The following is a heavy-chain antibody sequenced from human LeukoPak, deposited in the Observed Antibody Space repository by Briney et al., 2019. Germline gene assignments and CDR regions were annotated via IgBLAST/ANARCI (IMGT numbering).Heavy chain of an antibody. J-gene: IGHJ6*03. CDR2: INPNSGGT. D-gene: IGHD2-15*01. V-gene: IGHV1-2*02. CDR3: ARDRVVVAATHNYYYYYMDV. Sequence: GASVKVSCKASGYTLTGYYMHWVRQAPGQGLEWMGWINPNSGGTNYAQKFQGRVTMTRDTSISTAYMELSRLRSDDTAVYYCARDRVVVAATHNYYYYYMDVWGKGTTVTVSS. CDR1: GYTLTGYY.